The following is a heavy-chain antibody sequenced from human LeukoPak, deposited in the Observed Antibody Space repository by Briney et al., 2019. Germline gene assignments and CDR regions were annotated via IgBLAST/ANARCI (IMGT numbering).Heavy chain of an antibody. CDR3: ASRVGGYSAFDI. V-gene: IGHV4-30-2*01. CDR2: IYHSGST. Sequence: SETLSLTCAVSGGSISSGGYSWSWIRQPPGKGLEWIGYIYHSGSTYYNPSLKSRVTISVDRSKNQFSLKLSSVTAADTAVYYCASRVGGYSAFDIWGQGQWSPSLQ. CDR1: GGSISSGGYS. J-gene: IGHJ3*02. D-gene: IGHD3-22*01.